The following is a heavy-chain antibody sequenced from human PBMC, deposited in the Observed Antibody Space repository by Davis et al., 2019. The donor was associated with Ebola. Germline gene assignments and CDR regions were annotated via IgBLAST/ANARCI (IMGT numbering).Heavy chain of an antibody. CDR1: GYTFTGHY. CDR3: ARDYGWGFEV. V-gene: IGHV1-18*04. D-gene: IGHD3-10*01. Sequence: AASVKVSCKASGYTFTGHYMHWVRQAPGQGLEWMGWISAYNGNTNYAQKFQGRVTITADESTRTAHMELSSLRSEDTAVYYCARDYGWGFEVWGQGTMVTVSS. J-gene: IGHJ3*01. CDR2: ISAYNGNT.